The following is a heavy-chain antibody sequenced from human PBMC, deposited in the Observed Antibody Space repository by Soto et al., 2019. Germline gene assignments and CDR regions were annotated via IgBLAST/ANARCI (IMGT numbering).Heavy chain of an antibody. V-gene: IGHV3-9*01. CDR3: AKGDTRGS. CDR2: ISWNSATI. D-gene: IGHD5-18*01. Sequence: DVELVESGGGLVQPGRSLRLSCAASGFTFDSFAMQWIRQVPGKGLEWVSSISWNSATIAYADSVKGRFTISRDNANNVVYLQMNSLRAEDTAFYYCAKGDTRGSWGQGTLVTVSS. CDR1: GFTFDSFA. J-gene: IGHJ5*02.